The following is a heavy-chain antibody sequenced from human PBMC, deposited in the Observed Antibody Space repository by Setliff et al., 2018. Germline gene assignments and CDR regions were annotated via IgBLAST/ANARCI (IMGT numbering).Heavy chain of an antibody. V-gene: IGHV4-34*01. Sequence: PSVTLSLTCTVYGVSLRDYYWGWVRQSPGKGLDWIGEINHSGNTNYDPSLEGRISISVDTSMRQFSLKLSSVTTADMAVYYCRFWSGYYKNDYWAHGKGVTVSS. CDR2: INHSGNT. CDR3: RFWSGYYKNDY. D-gene: IGHD3-3*01. CDR1: GVSLRDYY. J-gene: IGHJ4*01.